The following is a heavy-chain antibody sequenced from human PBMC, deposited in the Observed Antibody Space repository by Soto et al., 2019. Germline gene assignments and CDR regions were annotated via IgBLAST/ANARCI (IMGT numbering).Heavy chain of an antibody. CDR3: ARTSGRWFDP. CDR2: INHSGST. D-gene: IGHD6-25*01. J-gene: IGHJ5*02. Sequence: SETLSLTCAVYGGSFSGYYWSWIRQPPGKGLEWIGEINHSGSTNYNPSLKSRVTISVDTSKNQSSLKLSSVTAADTAVYYCARTSGRWFDPWGQGTLVTVSS. CDR1: GGSFSGYY. V-gene: IGHV4-34*01.